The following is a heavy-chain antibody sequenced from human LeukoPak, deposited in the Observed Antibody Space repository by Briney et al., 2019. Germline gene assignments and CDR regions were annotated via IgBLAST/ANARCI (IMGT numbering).Heavy chain of an antibody. CDR1: GFTFSSHA. D-gene: IGHD3-22*01. CDR3: AKGGVLYYYDSSGTTTFDV. CDR2: ISGSGGST. V-gene: IGHV3-23*01. Sequence: GGSLRLSCAASGFTFSSHAMSWARQPPGKGLEWVPAISGSGGSTYYADSVKGRFTISRDNSKNTLYLQMYSLRAEDTAVYYCAKGGVLYYYDSSGTTTFDVWGKGTTVTVSS. J-gene: IGHJ6*04.